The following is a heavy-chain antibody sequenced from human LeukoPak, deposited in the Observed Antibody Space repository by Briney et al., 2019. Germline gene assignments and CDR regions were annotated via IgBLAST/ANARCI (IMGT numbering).Heavy chain of an antibody. D-gene: IGHD2-15*01. CDR1: GFTFSDYS. J-gene: IGHJ4*02. V-gene: IGHV3-23*01. CDR2: VTASGNTT. Sequence: PGGSLRLSCAASGFTFSDYSMTWVRQAPGKGLEWVSAVTASGNTTYYADTVKGRFTISRDNSKNTLYLQLNSLRAEDTAVYSCAKGSSGSSYSSLNYWGQGTLVTVSS. CDR3: AKGSSGSSYSSLNY.